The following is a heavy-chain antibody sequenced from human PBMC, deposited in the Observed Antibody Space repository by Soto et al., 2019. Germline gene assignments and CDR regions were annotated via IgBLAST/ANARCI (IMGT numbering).Heavy chain of an antibody. CDR3: ARTRWGDF. CDR1: GGSISSYY. CDR2: IYYSGST. J-gene: IGHJ4*02. Sequence: QVQLQESGPGLVKPSETLSLTCTVSGGSISSYYWSWIRQPPGKGLEWIGYIYYSGSTNYNPSLKNRAPISVDTSKNQFSLKLSSVTAADTAVYYCARTRWGDFWGQGTLVTVSS. D-gene: IGHD2-2*01. V-gene: IGHV4-59*01.